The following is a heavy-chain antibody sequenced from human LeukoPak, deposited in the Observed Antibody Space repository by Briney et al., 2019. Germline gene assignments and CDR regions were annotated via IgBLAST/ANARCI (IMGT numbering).Heavy chain of an antibody. Sequence: GESLKIPCKGSGYSFTNYWIGWVRQMPGKGLEWMGIIYPGDSDTRYSPSFQGQVTISADKSISTAYLQWSSLKPSDNAMYYCARLEPGYSLLYWGQGTLVTVSS. CDR2: IYPGDSDT. CDR1: GYSFTNYW. J-gene: IGHJ4*02. CDR3: ARLEPGYSLLY. D-gene: IGHD6-13*01. V-gene: IGHV5-51*01.